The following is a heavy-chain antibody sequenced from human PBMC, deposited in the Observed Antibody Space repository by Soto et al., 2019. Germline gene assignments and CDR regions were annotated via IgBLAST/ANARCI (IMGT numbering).Heavy chain of an antibody. V-gene: IGHV1-69*12. D-gene: IGHD3-3*02. Sequence: QVQLVQSGAEVKEPGSSVKVSCQASGGTFSSSALSWVRQALGQGLEWMGRIIPLFRTPDYAQKFQGRVTITADESTSTAYMELSSLRSEDTAIYYCARDNGRPQLGGNYYYITDVWGQGTTITVSS. CDR3: ARDNGRPQLGGNYYYITDV. CDR1: GGTFSSSA. CDR2: IIPLFRTP. J-gene: IGHJ6*02.